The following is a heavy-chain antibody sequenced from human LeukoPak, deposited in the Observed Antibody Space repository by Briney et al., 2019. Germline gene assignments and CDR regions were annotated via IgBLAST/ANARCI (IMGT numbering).Heavy chain of an antibody. J-gene: IGHJ5*02. CDR2: TYYRSTWYN. V-gene: IGHV6-1*01. CDR1: GDSVSSNSVT. CDR3: ARRLTQYDCFDP. D-gene: IGHD2-2*01. Sequence: SQTLSLTCAISGDSVSSNSVTWNWIRQSPSRGLEWLGRTYYRSTWYNDYAVSVRGRITVNPDTYKNQFSLHLNSVTPEDTAVYYCARRLTQYDCFDPWGQGILVTVSS.